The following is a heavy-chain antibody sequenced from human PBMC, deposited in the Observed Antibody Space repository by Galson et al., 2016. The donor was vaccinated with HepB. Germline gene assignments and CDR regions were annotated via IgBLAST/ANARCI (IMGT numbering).Heavy chain of an antibody. Sequence: SLRLSCAASGFTFSYYSMNWVRQAPGKGLEWVSGISGSGGSTYYADSVKGRFTISRDNSKNTLYVQMNSLRAEDTAVYYCAKGYGLFDYWGQGTLVTVSS. D-gene: IGHD1-14*01. J-gene: IGHJ4*02. CDR2: ISGSGGST. CDR1: GFTFSYYS. V-gene: IGHV3-23*01. CDR3: AKGYGLFDY.